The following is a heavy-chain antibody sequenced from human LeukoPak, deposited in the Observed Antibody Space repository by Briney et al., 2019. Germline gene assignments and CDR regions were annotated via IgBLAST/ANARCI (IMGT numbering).Heavy chain of an antibody. Sequence: ASVKVSCKASGYTFSDYYIQWLRQTPGQGPEWMGWVKPDTGDTNYAQKFQGRVTMTRDTSISTAYMELSILRSSDTAVYYCVRLLWFGGTVYFDSWGQGTLVVVSS. CDR2: VKPDTGDT. D-gene: IGHD3-10*01. CDR3: VRLLWFGGTVYFDS. J-gene: IGHJ4*02. CDR1: GYTFSDYY. V-gene: IGHV1-2*02.